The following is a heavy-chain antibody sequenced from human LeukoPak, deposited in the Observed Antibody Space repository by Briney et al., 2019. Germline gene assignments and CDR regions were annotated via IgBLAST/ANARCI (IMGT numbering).Heavy chain of an antibody. CDR2: IKRDGSEK. Sequence: PGGSLRLSCAASGFTFSSYWMSWVRQAPGKGLEWVANIKRDGSEKYYVDSVKGRFTISRDNAKNSLYLQMNSLRAEDTAVYYCARGEKYYYDSSGYSRVWGQGTLVTVSS. D-gene: IGHD3-22*01. CDR1: GFTFSSYW. J-gene: IGHJ4*02. CDR3: ARGEKYYYDSSGYSRV. V-gene: IGHV3-7*01.